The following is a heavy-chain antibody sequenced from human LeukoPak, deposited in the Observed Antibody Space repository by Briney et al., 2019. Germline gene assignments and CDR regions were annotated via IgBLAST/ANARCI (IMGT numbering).Heavy chain of an antibody. Sequence: EASVKVSCKASGYTFTGYYMHWVRQAPGRGLEWMGWINPNSGGTNYAQKFQGRVTMTRDTSISTAYMELSRLRSDDTAVYYCARFMITFGGVIDPWGQGTMVTVSS. J-gene: IGHJ3*01. CDR2: INPNSGGT. V-gene: IGHV1-2*02. CDR3: ARFMITFGGVIDP. D-gene: IGHD3-16*01. CDR1: GYTFTGYY.